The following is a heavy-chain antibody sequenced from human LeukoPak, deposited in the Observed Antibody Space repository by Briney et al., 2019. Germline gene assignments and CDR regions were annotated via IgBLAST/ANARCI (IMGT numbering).Heavy chain of an antibody. CDR2: IKQDGSER. CDR3: ASRVGYSPDTL. V-gene: IGHV3-7*01. CDR1: GFTFSSYW. D-gene: IGHD5-18*01. J-gene: IGHJ4*02. Sequence: GGSLRLSCAASGFTFSSYWMSWVRQAPGKGLEWVANIKQDGSERNYVDSVKGRFTTSRDNAKNSLFLQMNSLRAEDTAVYYCASRVGYSPDTLWGQGTLVTVSS.